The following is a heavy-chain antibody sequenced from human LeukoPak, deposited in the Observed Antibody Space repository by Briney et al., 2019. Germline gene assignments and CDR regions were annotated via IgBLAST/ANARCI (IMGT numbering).Heavy chain of an antibody. D-gene: IGHD4-11*01. V-gene: IGHV3-74*01. CDR2: INSDGSST. Sequence: GSLRLSCAASGFTFSSYWMHWVRQAPGKGLVWVSRINSDGSSTSYADSVKGRFTISRDNSKNTLYLQMNGLRAEDTAVYYCAKDRTVGAAPLGPIDYWGQGTLVTVSS. CDR3: AKDRTVGAAPLGPIDY. J-gene: IGHJ4*02. CDR1: GFTFSSYW.